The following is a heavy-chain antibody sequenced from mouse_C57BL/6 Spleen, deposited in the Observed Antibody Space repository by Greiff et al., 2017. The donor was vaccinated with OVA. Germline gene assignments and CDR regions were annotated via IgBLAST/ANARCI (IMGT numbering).Heavy chain of an antibody. D-gene: IGHD1-1*01. CDR2: IDPETGGT. J-gene: IGHJ4*01. CDR1: GYTFTDYE. CDR3: TRSGYYGSSYVYAMDY. V-gene: IGHV1-15*01. Sequence: QVQLKQSGAELVRPGASVTLSCKASGYTFTDYEMHWVKQTPVHGLEWIGAIDPETGGTAYNQKFKGKAILTADKSSSTAYMELRSLTSEDSAVYYCTRSGYYGSSYVYAMDYWGQGTSVTVSS.